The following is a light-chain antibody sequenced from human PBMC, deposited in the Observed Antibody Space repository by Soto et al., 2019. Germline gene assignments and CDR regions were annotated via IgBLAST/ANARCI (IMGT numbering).Light chain of an antibody. CDR3: QQYDSLPPT. Sequence: DIQMTQSPSSLSASVGDRVTITCQARQDISNYLNWYQQKPGKAPKLLMSDASILETGVPSRFSGGGSGTDFTFTISGLQPEDIATYYCQQYDSLPPTFGPGTKVDLK. V-gene: IGKV1-33*01. CDR2: DAS. J-gene: IGKJ3*01. CDR1: QDISNY.